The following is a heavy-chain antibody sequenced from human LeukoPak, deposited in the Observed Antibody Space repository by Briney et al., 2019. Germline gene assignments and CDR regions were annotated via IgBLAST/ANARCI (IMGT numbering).Heavy chain of an antibody. CDR2: ISYDGSNK. J-gene: IGHJ5*02. CDR3: ARVLDYYDSSSPGNNWFDP. V-gene: IGHV3-30*03. D-gene: IGHD3-22*01. Sequence: PGGSLRLSCAASGFTFSSYGMHWVRQAPGKGLEWVAVISYDGSNKYYADSVKGRFTISRDNSKNTLYLQMNSLRAEDTAVYYCARVLDYYDSSSPGNNWFDPWGQGTLVTVSS. CDR1: GFTFSSYG.